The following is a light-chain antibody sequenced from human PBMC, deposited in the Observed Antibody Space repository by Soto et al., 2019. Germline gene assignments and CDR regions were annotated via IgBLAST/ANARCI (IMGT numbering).Light chain of an antibody. V-gene: IGLV1-40*01. CDR1: SSNIGAGYD. CDR3: QSYDSSLSPWV. CDR2: GNN. J-gene: IGLJ1*01. Sequence: QSVLTQPPSVSGAPGQRVTISCTGSSSNIGAGYDVHWYQHLPGTAPKLLIYGNNNRPSGVPDRFSGSKSGTSASLAITGLQTEDEADYYCQSYDSSLSPWVFGTGTKVTVL.